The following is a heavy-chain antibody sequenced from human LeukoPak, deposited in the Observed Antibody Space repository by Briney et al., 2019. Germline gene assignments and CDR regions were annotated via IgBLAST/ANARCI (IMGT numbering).Heavy chain of an antibody. D-gene: IGHD2-2*01. Sequence: ASVKVSCKASGYTFTSYGISWVRQAPGQGLEWMGWISAYNGNTNYAQKLQGRVTMTTDTSTGTAYMELRSLRSDDTAVYYCARVSGYCSSTSCYALPNYYYYYYMDVWGKGTTVTISS. CDR3: ARVSGYCSSTSCYALPNYYYYYYMDV. V-gene: IGHV1-18*01. J-gene: IGHJ6*03. CDR2: ISAYNGNT. CDR1: GYTFTSYG.